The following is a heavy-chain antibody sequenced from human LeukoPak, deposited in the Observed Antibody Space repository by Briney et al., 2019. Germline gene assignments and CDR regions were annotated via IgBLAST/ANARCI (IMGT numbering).Heavy chain of an antibody. J-gene: IGHJ4*02. CDR3: ARDQGSYGLFDY. CDR2: ITSDGSTT. V-gene: IGHV3-74*01. CDR1: GFTFSNYY. Sequence: GGSLRLSCAASGFTFSNYYMHWVRQVPGTGLVWVSRITSDGSTTRYADSVKGRFTISRDNGKNTLYLQMNSLRAEDTAVYCCARDQGSYGLFDYWGQGTLVTVSS. D-gene: IGHD5-18*01.